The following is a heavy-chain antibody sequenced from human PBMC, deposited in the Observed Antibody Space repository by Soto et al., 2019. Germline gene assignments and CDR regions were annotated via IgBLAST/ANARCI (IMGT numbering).Heavy chain of an antibody. Sequence: SETLSLTCAVSGYSISSGYYWGWIRQPPGKGLEWIGSIYHSGSTYYNPSLKSRVTISVDTSKNQFSLKLSSVTAADTAVYYCARDQRHSDYYYGMDVWGKGTTVTVSS. D-gene: IGHD2-15*01. V-gene: IGHV4-38-2*02. CDR3: ARDQRHSDYYYGMDV. CDR2: IYHSGST. J-gene: IGHJ6*04. CDR1: GYSISSGYY.